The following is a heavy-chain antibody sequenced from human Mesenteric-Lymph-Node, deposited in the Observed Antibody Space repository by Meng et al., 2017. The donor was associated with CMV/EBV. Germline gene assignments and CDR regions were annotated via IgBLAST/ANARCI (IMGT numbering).Heavy chain of an antibody. CDR2: IYSGGSST. CDR1: GFTFSSYA. J-gene: IGHJ4*02. Sequence: GESLKISCAASGFTFSSYAMSWVRQAPGKGLEWVSFIYSGGSSTYYADSVKGRFTISRDDSKNTLYLHMNSLRAEDTAVYYCAKAWSNHYFDYWSQGTLVTVSS. D-gene: IGHD3-3*01. V-gene: IGHV3-23*03. CDR3: AKAWSNHYFDY.